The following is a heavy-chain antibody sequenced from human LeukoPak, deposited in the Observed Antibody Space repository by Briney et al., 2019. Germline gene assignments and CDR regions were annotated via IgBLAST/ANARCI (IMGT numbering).Heavy chain of an antibody. V-gene: IGHV4-39*07. CDR1: GGSINNSSHY. Sequence: SETLSLTCIVSGGSINNSSHYWGWIRQPPGKGLEWIGNIYYTGTTYYAPSLKSRVTISIDTSKSQFSLKLSSVTAADTAVYYCARVRDGYTYYFDYWGQGTLVTVSS. CDR2: IYYTGTT. CDR3: ARVRDGYTYYFDY. D-gene: IGHD5-24*01. J-gene: IGHJ4*02.